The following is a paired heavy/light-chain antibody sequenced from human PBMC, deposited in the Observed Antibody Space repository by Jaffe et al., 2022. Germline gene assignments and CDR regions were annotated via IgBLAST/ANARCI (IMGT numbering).Light chain of an antibody. CDR1: HNVNNH. J-gene: IGKJ2*01. V-gene: IGKV3-15*01. CDR2: DAS. CDR3: QHYQGWPPFT. Sequence: EIVMTQSPATLSVSPGERATLSCRVSHNVNNHLAWYQQTPGQAPRLLIYDASTRATDIPARFGGSGSGTEFTLTISGLQSEDFAVYYCQHYQGWPPFTFGQGTKLEIK.
Heavy chain of an antibody. CDR1: GFTISTSA. CDR2: ITGGNT. J-gene: IGHJ4*02. CDR3: VKGGGGLVRGYFDH. D-gene: IGHD3-10*01. Sequence: EVQLLESGGGLVQPGESLRLSCAASGFTISTSAMTWVRQAPGKGLEWVSAITGGNTIYAESVKGRFTMSRDMAMNTLSLQMNTLRVEDTAVYYCVKGGGGLVRGYFDHWGPGILVTVSS. V-gene: IGHV3-23*01.